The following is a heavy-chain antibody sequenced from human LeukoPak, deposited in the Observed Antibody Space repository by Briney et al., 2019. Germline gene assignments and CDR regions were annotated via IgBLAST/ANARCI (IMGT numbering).Heavy chain of an antibody. D-gene: IGHD5-18*01. CDR1: GGSFSGYY. V-gene: IGHV4-34*01. CDR2: INHSGST. Sequence: SETLSLTCAVYGGSFSGYYWSWIRQPPGQGLEWIGEINHSGSTNYNPSLTSRVTISVDTSKNQLSLKLSPVTAADTPAYYCARGRIRLWFHDAFDIWGQGTMVTVSS. J-gene: IGHJ3*02. CDR3: ARGRIRLWFHDAFDI.